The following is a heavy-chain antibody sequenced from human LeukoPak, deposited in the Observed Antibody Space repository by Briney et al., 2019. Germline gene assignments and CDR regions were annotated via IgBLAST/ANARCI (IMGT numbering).Heavy chain of an antibody. D-gene: IGHD3-10*02. CDR2: IYYSGST. J-gene: IGHJ3*02. V-gene: IGHV4-59*01. CDR3: ARVRELGVDVRPFHI. Sequence: SETLSLTRTVAGGSIANYYGIWIRQPPGKGLEWIGYIYYSGSTNYNPSLKSRVTISVDTSKNQFSLKLTSVTAADTAVYYCARVRELGVDVRPFHIWRRGTLVTVSS. CDR1: GGSIANYY.